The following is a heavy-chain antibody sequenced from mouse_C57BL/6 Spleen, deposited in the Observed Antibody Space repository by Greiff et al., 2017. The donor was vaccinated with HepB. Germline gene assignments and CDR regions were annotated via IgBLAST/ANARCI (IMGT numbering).Heavy chain of an antibody. CDR2: IYPGSGST. D-gene: IGHD2-4*01. Sequence: VQLQQSGAELVKPGASVKMSCKASGYTFTSYWITWVKQRPGQGLEWIGDIYPGSGSTNYNEKFKSKATLIVDTSSSTAYMQLSSLTSEDSAVYYCARGEDYLYAMDYWGQGTSVTVSS. J-gene: IGHJ4*01. CDR3: ARGEDYLYAMDY. CDR1: GYTFTSYW. V-gene: IGHV1-55*01.